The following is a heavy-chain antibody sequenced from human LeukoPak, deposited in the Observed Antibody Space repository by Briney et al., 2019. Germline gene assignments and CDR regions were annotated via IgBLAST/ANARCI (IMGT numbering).Heavy chain of an antibody. CDR3: ARAQIVVVPAAPYNWFDP. Sequence: PSETLSFTCAVSGYSISSGYYWGWIRQHPGKGLEWIGYIYYSGSTYYNPSLKSRVTISVDTSKNQFSLKLSSVTAADTAVYYCARAQIVVVPAAPYNWFDPWGQGTLVTVSS. D-gene: IGHD2-2*01. CDR1: GYSISSGYY. CDR2: IYYSGST. J-gene: IGHJ5*02. V-gene: IGHV4-31*11.